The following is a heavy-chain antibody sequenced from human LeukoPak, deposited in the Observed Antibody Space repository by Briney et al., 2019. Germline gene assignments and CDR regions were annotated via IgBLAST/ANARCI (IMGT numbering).Heavy chain of an antibody. V-gene: IGHV3-48*01. CDR3: AKDGQSGITIFGVVTGPYYYYYYMDV. Sequence: GGSLRLSCAASGFTFSNYSMNWVRQAPGKGLEWVSYISSSSSTIYYEDSVKDRFTISRDNSKNTLYLQMNRLRGEETAVYSCAKDGQSGITIFGVVTGPYYYYYYMDVWGKGTPVTVSS. D-gene: IGHD3-3*01. CDR2: ISSSSSTI. CDR1: GFTFSNYS. J-gene: IGHJ6*03.